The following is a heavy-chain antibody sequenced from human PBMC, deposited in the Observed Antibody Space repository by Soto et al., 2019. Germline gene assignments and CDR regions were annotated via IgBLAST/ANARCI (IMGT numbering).Heavy chain of an antibody. CDR3: ARRGTSSAAAGWFDP. CDR1: GFSLTTAGVG. Sequence: QITLKESGPALVKPTQTLTLTCSFSGFSLTTAGVGVGWIRQPPGKAPEWVALVYWDDDKRYNPSLRSRLTITKDTSKNLVVVTLTDMDPVDTGTYYCARRGTSSAAAGWFDPWGQGILVTVSS. CDR2: VYWDDDK. D-gene: IGHD3-16*01. V-gene: IGHV2-5*02. J-gene: IGHJ5*02.